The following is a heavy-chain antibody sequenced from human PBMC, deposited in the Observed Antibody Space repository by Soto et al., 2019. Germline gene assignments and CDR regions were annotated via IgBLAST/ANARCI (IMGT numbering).Heavy chain of an antibody. D-gene: IGHD1-7*01. Sequence: GSLRLSCATSGLTFSNYAMSWVRQAPGGGLEWVSSMSGSSSTTYYADSVRGRFTISRDRSKNTLYLQMSSLRAEDTALYYCAKNQERELPRVIDFWGQGTLVTVS. CDR3: AKNQERELPRVIDF. CDR1: GLTFSNYA. CDR2: MSGSSSTT. V-gene: IGHV3-23*01. J-gene: IGHJ4*02.